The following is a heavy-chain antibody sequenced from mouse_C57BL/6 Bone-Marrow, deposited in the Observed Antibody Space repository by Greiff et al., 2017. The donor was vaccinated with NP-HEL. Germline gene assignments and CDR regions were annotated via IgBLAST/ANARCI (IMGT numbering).Heavy chain of an antibody. CDR3: ASYNWDGFAY. V-gene: IGHV2-2*01. CDR1: GFSLTSYG. J-gene: IGHJ3*01. Sequence: VQLQQSGPGLVQPSQSLSITCTVSGFSLTSYGVHWVRQSPGKGLEWLGVIWSGGSTDYNAAFISRLSISKDNSKSQVFFKMNSLQADDTAIYYCASYNWDGFAYWGQGTLVTVSA. D-gene: IGHD4-1*02. CDR2: IWSGGST.